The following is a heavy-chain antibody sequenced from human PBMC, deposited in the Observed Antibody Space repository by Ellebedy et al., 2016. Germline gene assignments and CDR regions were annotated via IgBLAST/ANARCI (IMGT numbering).Heavy chain of an antibody. CDR3: SHSSGWYAGTLLRAFDI. D-gene: IGHD6-19*01. V-gene: IGHV2-5*01. CDR2: IYWNDDK. J-gene: IGHJ3*02. Sequence: SGPTLVKSTQTLTLTCTFSGFSLSTSGVGVGWIRQPPGKALEWLALIYWNDDKRYSPSLKSRLTITKDTSKNQVVLTMTNMDPVDTATYYGSHSSGWYAGTLLRAFDIWGQGTMVTVSS. CDR1: GFSLSTSGVG.